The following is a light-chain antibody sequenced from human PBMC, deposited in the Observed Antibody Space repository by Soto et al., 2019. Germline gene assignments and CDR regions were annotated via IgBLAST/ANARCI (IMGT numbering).Light chain of an antibody. Sequence: DIVLTQSPGTLSLSPGERATLSCRASQTVSSSYLAWYQQKPGQAPRLLIYGASTRAAGIPDRFSGSGSGTDFTLTISRLEPEDFAVYYCQQYGDSPLTLGQGTKVDIK. CDR2: GAS. J-gene: IGKJ1*01. V-gene: IGKV3-20*01. CDR1: QTVSSSY. CDR3: QQYGDSPLT.